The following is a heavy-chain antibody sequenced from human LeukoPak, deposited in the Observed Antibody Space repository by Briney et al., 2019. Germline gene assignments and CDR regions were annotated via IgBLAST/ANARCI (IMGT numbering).Heavy chain of an antibody. Sequence: GGSLRLSCAASGFTVSSNYMSWVRQAPGKGLEWVSVIYSGGSTYYADSVKGRFTISRDNAKNSLYLQMNSLRAEDTAVYYCARGNLWFGELWAFDYWGQGTLVTVSS. D-gene: IGHD3-10*01. CDR3: ARGNLWFGELWAFDY. J-gene: IGHJ4*02. V-gene: IGHV3-53*01. CDR2: IYSGGST. CDR1: GFTVSSNY.